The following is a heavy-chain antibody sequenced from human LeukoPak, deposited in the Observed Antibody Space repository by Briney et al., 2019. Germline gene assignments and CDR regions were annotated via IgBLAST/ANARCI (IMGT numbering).Heavy chain of an antibody. CDR1: GGFINDYY. CDR3: ARHSSGWHLDF. CDR2: IHYSGAT. D-gene: IGHD6-19*01. Sequence: PSETLSLTCSVSGGFINDYYWSWIRQPPGKGRGWIGYIHYSGATNYNPSLKSRVIMSVDTSRTQFSLNLYSVPAADTAMYYCARHSSGWHLDFWGQGTLVTVSS. V-gene: IGHV4-59*13. J-gene: IGHJ4*02.